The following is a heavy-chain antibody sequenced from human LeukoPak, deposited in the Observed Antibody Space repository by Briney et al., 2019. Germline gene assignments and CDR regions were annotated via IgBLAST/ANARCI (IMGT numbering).Heavy chain of an antibody. Sequence: SETLSLTCAVYGGPFSGYYLSWIRQPPGKGLEWIGYIYNSGSTNYNPSLKSRATISKDTSKNQFSLKLSSVTAADTAVYYCARVGRCANYGYYFDYWGQGTLVTVSS. V-gene: IGHV4-59*01. D-gene: IGHD4/OR15-4a*01. CDR3: ARVGRCANYGYYFDY. CDR2: IYNSGST. CDR1: GGPFSGYY. J-gene: IGHJ4*02.